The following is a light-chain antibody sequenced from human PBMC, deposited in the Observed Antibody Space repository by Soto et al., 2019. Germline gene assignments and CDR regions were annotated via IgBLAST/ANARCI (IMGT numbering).Light chain of an antibody. Sequence: EIVMTQSPATLSVSPGERATLSCRASQSVSSKLAWDQQKPGRAPRLLIYGASTRATGIPARLSGSRSGTDFTLTISSLQYEDFAVYYCQQYNNSPPFTFVPGTKVDIK. V-gene: IGKV3D-15*01. J-gene: IGKJ3*01. CDR3: QQYNNSPPFT. CDR2: GAS. CDR1: QSVSSK.